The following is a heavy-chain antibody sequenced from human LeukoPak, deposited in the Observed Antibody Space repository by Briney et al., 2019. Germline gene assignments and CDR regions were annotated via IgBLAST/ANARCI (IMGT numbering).Heavy chain of an antibody. CDR3: ARLLGSWSGMHTLDY. CDR2: IYPGDSDT. V-gene: IGHV5-51*01. Sequence: GESLKISCKGSGYSFTSYWIGWVRQMPGKGLEWMGIIYPGDSDTRYSPSFQGQVTISADKSISTAYLQWSSLKASDTAMYYCARLLGSWSGMHTLDYWGQGTLVTVSS. D-gene: IGHD3-3*01. J-gene: IGHJ4*02. CDR1: GYSFTSYW.